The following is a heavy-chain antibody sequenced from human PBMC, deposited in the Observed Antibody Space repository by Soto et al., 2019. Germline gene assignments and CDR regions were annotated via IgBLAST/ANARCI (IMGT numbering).Heavy chain of an antibody. J-gene: IGHJ5*02. CDR2: IYGGGST. CDR1: GFTFSTNY. V-gene: IGHV3-66*04. CDR3: ATPTPGA. Sequence: EVQVVESGGDLVQPGGSLRLSCAVSGFTFSTNYIIWVRQAPGKGREWVSVIYGGGSTYYADPVKGRFTISRDNSKNKVYLQMSSLRAEDTAVYHCATPTPGAWGRGTLVTVSS.